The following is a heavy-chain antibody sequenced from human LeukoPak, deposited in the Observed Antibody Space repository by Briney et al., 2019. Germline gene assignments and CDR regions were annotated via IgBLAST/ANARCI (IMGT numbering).Heavy chain of an antibody. CDR2: ISSISSYI. J-gene: IGHJ3*02. Sequence: PGAALILSGAASGFTFSSYSMSWVRQAPGKGLEWVSSISSISSYIYYADSVKGRSTISKDNANNSLYLQLNSRRADDTAVYYCARDRAVDVILTGYYTYAFEIWGQVVMVTVAS. CDR1: GFTFSSYS. D-gene: IGHD3-9*01. V-gene: IGHV3-21*01. CDR3: ARDRAVDVILTGYYTYAFEI.